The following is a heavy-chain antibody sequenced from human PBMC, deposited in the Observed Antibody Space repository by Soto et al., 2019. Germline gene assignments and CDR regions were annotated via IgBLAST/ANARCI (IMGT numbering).Heavy chain of an antibody. CDR2: IIPIFGTA. V-gene: IGHV1-69*01. CDR3: AETPSVVAATRDHWFDP. CDR1: VGTFSSYA. J-gene: IGHJ5*02. Sequence: SCKSSVGTFSSYAIICVRPAPGQGLEWMGGIIPIFGTANYAQKFQGRVTITADESTSTAYMELSSRRSEDTAVYYCAETPSVVAATRDHWFDPWGQGTL. D-gene: IGHD2-15*01.